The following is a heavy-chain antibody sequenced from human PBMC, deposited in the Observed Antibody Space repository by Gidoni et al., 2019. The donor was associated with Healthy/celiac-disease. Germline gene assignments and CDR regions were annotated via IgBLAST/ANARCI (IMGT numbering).Heavy chain of an antibody. D-gene: IGHD5-12*01. CDR2: IIPIFGTA. CDR3: AQRAPLVADDI. J-gene: IGHJ3*02. V-gene: IGHV1-69*06. CDR1: GGTFSSYA. Sequence: QVQLVQSGAEVKKPGSSVTVSCQASGGTFSSYAISWVRQAPGQGIEWMGGIIPIFGTANYAQKFQGRVTITADKSTSTAYMELSSLRSEDTAVYYCAQRAPLVADDIWGQGTMVTVSS.